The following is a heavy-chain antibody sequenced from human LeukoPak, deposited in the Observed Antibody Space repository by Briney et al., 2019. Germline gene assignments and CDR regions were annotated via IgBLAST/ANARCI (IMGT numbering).Heavy chain of an antibody. CDR2: MNPNSGNT. D-gene: IGHD4/OR15-4a*01. J-gene: IGHJ3*02. CDR1: GYTFTSYD. V-gene: IGHV1-8*01. CDR3: ARGTLTAPRSAFDI. Sequence: ASVKVSCKASGYTFTSYDINWVRQATGQGLEWMGWMNPNSGNTGYAQKFQGRVTMTRNTSISTAYMELSSLRSDDTAVYYCARGTLTAPRSAFDIWGQGTMVTVSS.